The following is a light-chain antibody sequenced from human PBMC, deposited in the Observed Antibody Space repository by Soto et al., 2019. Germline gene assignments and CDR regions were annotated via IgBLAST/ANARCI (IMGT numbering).Light chain of an antibody. Sequence: QSALTQPASVSGSPGQSITISCSGTSSDFGGYNVVSWYQQHPGKAPKLIIYEGTKRPSGVSNRFSGSKSGNAASLTISGRQTEDEADYDCCWYADTSTFRVVFGGGTKLTVL. J-gene: IGLJ3*02. CDR2: EGT. V-gene: IGLV2-23*03. CDR3: CWYADTSTFRVV. CDR1: SSDFGGYNV.